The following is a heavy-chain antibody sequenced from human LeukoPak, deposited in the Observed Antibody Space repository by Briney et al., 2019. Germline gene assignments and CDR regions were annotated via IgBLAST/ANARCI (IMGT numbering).Heavy chain of an antibody. D-gene: IGHD3-3*01. CDR2: INPNSGGT. CDR3: ARTRFLEWSDFDY. V-gene: IGHV1-2*02. J-gene: IGHJ4*02. Sequence: ASVKVSCKASGYTFTGYYMHWVRQAPGQGLEWMGWINPNSGGTNYAQKFQGRVTMTRDTSISTAYMELSRLRSDDTAVYYCARTRFLEWSDFDYWGQGTLVTVPS. CDR1: GYTFTGYY.